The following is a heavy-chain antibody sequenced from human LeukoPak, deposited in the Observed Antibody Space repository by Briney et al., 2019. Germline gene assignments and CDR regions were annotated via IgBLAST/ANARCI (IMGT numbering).Heavy chain of an antibody. CDR3: ARRMGRRFGERYYYYHYMDV. CDR2: LSLSGST. D-gene: IGHD3-10*01. V-gene: IGHV4-4*02. Sequence: SETPSLTCAVSGGSITSTNWWSWVLQPPGKGLEWIGELSLSGSTNYNPSLKSRVTMSVDTSKNQFSLKVSSVTAADTAVYYCARRMGRRFGERYYYYHYMDVWGKGTTVTISS. CDR1: GGSITSTNW. J-gene: IGHJ6*03.